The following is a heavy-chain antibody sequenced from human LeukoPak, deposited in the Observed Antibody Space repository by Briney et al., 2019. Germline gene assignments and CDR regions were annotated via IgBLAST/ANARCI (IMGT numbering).Heavy chain of an antibody. CDR3: ARVLDSSGYNWFDP. CDR2: IYYSGST. J-gene: IGHJ5*02. D-gene: IGHD3-22*01. CDR1: GGSFSGYY. V-gene: IGHV4-59*01. Sequence: SETLSLTCAVYGGSFSGYYWSWIRQPPGKGLEGMGYIYYSGSTNYNPSLKSRVTISVDTSKNQFSLKLSSVTAADTAVYYCARVLDSSGYNWFDPWGQGTLVTVSS.